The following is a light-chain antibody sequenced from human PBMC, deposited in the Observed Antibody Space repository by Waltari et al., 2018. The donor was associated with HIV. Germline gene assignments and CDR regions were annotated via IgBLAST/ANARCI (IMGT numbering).Light chain of an antibody. CDR3: QQYNSQSYT. CDR2: NTS. V-gene: IGKV1-5*03. Sequence: DVQMTQSPSTLSSSVGDRVTITCRASQIINNCLSWYQQRPGRPPKLLIYNTSNLETAVPVRFIGSGSGAEFTLTIDGLQPDDFATYFCQQYNSQSYTFGQGTRLEI. J-gene: IGKJ2*01. CDR1: QIINNC.